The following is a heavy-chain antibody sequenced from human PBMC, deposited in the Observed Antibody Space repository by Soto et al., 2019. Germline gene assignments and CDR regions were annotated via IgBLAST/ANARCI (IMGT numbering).Heavy chain of an antibody. CDR2: ISGSGGST. CDR1: GFTFSSYA. V-gene: IGHV3-23*01. D-gene: IGHD2-15*01. CDR3: ANDCSGAPGPAFDI. J-gene: IGHJ3*02. Sequence: GGSLRLSCAASGFTFSSYAMSWVRQAPGKGLEWVSTISGSGGSTYYADSVKGRFTISRDNSKNTLYLQMNSLRAEDTAVYYCANDCSGAPGPAFDIWGQGTMVTVSS.